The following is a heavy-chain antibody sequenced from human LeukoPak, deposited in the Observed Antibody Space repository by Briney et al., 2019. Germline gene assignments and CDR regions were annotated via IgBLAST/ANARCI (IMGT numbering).Heavy chain of an antibody. CDR3: ARDFRLRLGELSPKSDY. J-gene: IGHJ4*02. CDR1: GGSISSSSYY. V-gene: IGHV4-39*07. Sequence: PSETLSLTCSVSGGSISSSSYYWGWIRQPPGKGLEWIGSIYYSGSTYYNPSLKSRVTISVDTSKNQFSLKLSSVTAADTAVYYCARDFRLRLGELSPKSDYWGQGTLVTVSS. D-gene: IGHD3-16*02. CDR2: IYYSGST.